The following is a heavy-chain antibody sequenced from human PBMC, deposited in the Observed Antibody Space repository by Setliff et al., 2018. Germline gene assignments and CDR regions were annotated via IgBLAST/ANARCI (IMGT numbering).Heavy chain of an antibody. CDR1: GGSISDYY. Sequence: NPSETLSLTCTVSGGSISDYYWSWIRQAPGKGLEWIGYIYYGGSTNYNPSLNSRVAISVDTSENQFSLRLNSVTAADTAVYYCARYYYDSSGYSESDLGWFDPWGQGTLVTVPQ. J-gene: IGHJ5*02. CDR3: ARYYYDSSGYSESDLGWFDP. D-gene: IGHD3-22*01. CDR2: IYYGGST. V-gene: IGHV4-59*01.